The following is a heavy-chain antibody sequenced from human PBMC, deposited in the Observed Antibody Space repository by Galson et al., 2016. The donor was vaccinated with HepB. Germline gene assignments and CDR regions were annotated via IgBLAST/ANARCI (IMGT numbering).Heavy chain of an antibody. CDR3: VTGESRRSGSGYSAFYYYDMDV. V-gene: IGHV3-23*01. D-gene: IGHD5-12*01. CDR1: GFSFSNYA. J-gene: IGHJ6*02. Sequence: SLRLSCAGSGFSFSNYAMTWVRQAPGQGLEWVSSISGAGASTYSAGSVKGRFTISRDNSKSTMFLHMNNLGAEDTAVYYCVTGESRRSGSGYSAFYYYDMDVWGQGTTVAVSS. CDR2: ISGAGAST.